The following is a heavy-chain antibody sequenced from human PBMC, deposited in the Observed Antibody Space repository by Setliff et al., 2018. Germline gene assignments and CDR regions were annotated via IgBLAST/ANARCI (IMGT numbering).Heavy chain of an antibody. CDR1: GLIVSDIH. V-gene: IGHV3-53*01. D-gene: IGHD3-16*01. CDR2: IYNSDSR. Sequence: RLSCAVSGLIVSDIHMTWVRQTPGKGLEWLSVIYNSDSRYYADSVKGRFTTSRDDSKNTLYLQMNNLRAEDTAIYYCARDLGNWFDPWGQGTLVTVAS. J-gene: IGHJ5*01. CDR3: ARDLGNWFDP.